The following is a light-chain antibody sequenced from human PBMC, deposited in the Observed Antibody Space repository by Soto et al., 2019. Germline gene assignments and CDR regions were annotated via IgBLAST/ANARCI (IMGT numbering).Light chain of an antibody. CDR1: SSNIGSNT. J-gene: IGLJ3*02. Sequence: QSVLTQPPSASGTPGQRVTISCSGSSSNIGSNTVNWYQHLPGTAPKLLIYNDNQRPSGVPDRFSGSKSGTSASLAISGLQSEDEGDYYCATWEDSLNGWVFGGGTKLTVL. CDR3: ATWEDSLNGWV. CDR2: NDN. V-gene: IGLV1-44*01.